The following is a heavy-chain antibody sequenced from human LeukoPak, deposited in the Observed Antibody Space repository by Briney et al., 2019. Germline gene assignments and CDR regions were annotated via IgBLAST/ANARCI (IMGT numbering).Heavy chain of an antibody. CDR1: GGSISSYY. V-gene: IGHV4-59*01. J-gene: IGHJ4*02. CDR3: AISRDGYNFIH. D-gene: IGHD5-24*01. CDR2: TYYSGST. Sequence: SETLSLTCTVSGGSISSYYWSWIRQPPGKGLEWIGYTYYSGSTNYNPSLKSRVTISVDTSKNQFSLKLSSVTAADTAVYYCAISRDGYNFIHWGQGTLVTVSS.